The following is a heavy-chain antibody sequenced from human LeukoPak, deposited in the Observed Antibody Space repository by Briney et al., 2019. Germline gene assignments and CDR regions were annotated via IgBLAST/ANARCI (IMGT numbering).Heavy chain of an antibody. CDR1: GGSISSGSYY. CDR3: ARALYYYDSSGYGGLDP. CDR2: IYTSGST. V-gene: IGHV4-61*02. D-gene: IGHD3-22*01. J-gene: IGHJ5*02. Sequence: SETPSLTCTVSGGSISSGSYYWSWIRQPAGKGLEWIGRIYTSGSTNYNPSLKSRVTISVDTSKNQFSLKLSSVTAADTAVYYCARALYYYDSSGYGGLDPWGQGTLVTVSS.